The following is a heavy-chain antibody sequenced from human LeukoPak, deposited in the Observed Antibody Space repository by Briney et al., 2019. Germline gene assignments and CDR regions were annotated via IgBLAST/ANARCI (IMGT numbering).Heavy chain of an antibody. D-gene: IGHD6-19*01. J-gene: IGHJ3*02. CDR2: IYTSGST. Sequence: SETLSLTCTVSGGSISRYYWSWIRQPAGKGLEWIGRIYTSGSTNYNPSLKSRVTISVDKSKNQFSLKLSSVTAADTAVYYCAREFQQWLVYGAFDIWGKGPMVTVSS. CDR1: GGSISRYY. CDR3: AREFQQWLVYGAFDI. V-gene: IGHV4-4*07.